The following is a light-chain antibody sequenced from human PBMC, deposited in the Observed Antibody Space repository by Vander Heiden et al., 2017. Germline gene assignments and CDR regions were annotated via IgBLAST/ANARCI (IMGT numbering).Light chain of an antibody. V-gene: IGKV4-1*01. CDR2: WAS. Sequence: DIVMTQSPDSLAASLGERATINCKSSQSVLYSSNNKNYLAWYQQKPGQPPKLLIYWASTRESGVPDRFSGSGSGTDFTLTISSLQAEDVAVYYCQQYYSTPQVTFGQGTRLEIK. CDR1: QSVLYSSNNKNY. CDR3: QQYYSTPQVT. J-gene: IGKJ5*01.